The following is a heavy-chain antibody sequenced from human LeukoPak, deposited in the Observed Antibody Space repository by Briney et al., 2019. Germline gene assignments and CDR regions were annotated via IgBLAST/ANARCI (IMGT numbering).Heavy chain of an antibody. J-gene: IGHJ4*02. D-gene: IGHD3-9*01. CDR1: GGSISSYY. CDR3: ASFDWHTRAFDY. CDR2: IYYSGST. V-gene: IGHV4-59*01. Sequence: SETLSLTCTVSGGSISSYYWSWIRQPPGKGLEWIGYIYYSGSTNYNPFLKSRVTISVDTSKNQFSLKLSSVTAADTAVYYCASFDWHTRAFDYWGQGTLVTVSS.